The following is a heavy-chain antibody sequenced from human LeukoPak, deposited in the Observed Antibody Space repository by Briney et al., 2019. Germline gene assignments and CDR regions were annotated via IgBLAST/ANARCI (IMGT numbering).Heavy chain of an antibody. J-gene: IGHJ6*02. Sequence: GESLNISCKGSGYSFSHYLIGWVRQMPGKGLEWMGIISPSDSDTRYSPSFEGQVTISADMSITTAHLQWSSLKASDTATYYCAKMATTGDALDVWGQGTTVTVS. V-gene: IGHV5-51*01. D-gene: IGHD2-21*02. CDR2: ISPSDSDT. CDR3: AKMATTGDALDV. CDR1: GYSFSHYL.